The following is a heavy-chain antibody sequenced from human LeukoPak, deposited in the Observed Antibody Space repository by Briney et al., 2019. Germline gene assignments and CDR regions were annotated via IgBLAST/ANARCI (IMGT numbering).Heavy chain of an antibody. CDR1: GFTFSSYA. CDR3: AKLVGIAAAGTPLDY. Sequence: GGSLRLSCAASGFTFSSYAMHWVRQAPGKGLEWVAVISYDGSNKYYADSVKGRFTISRDNSKDTLYLQMNSLRAEDTAVYYCAKLVGIAAAGTPLDYWGQGTLVTVSS. V-gene: IGHV3-30-3*02. CDR2: ISYDGSNK. J-gene: IGHJ4*02. D-gene: IGHD6-13*01.